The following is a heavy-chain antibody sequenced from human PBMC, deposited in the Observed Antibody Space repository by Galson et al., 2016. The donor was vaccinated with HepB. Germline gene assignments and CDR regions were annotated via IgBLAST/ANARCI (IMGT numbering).Heavy chain of an antibody. CDR2: ISSDGSNK. D-gene: IGHD3-16*02. CDR1: RFTFSTYA. V-gene: IGHV3-30-3*01. J-gene: IGHJ6*02. Sequence: SLRLSCAASRFTFSTYAMHWVRQAPGKGLEWVAVISSDGSNKYYADSVKGRFTISRDSSKNTLSLQMNSLRAEDAAIYYCARDINDYVWGSYRPTANFSGMAVWVQGTAVPVS. CDR3: ARDINDYVWGSYRPTANFSGMAV.